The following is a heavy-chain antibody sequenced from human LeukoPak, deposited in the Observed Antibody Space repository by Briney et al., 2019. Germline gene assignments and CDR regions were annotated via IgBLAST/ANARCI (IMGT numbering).Heavy chain of an antibody. CDR3: ARHLRSVYDPRAFDY. CDR1: GGSISNYY. J-gene: IGHJ4*02. CDR2: IYSSGST. Sequence: SETLSLTCTVSGGSISNYYWSWIRQPPGKGLEWIGEIYSSGSTYYNPSLKSRVTISVDTSKNQFSLKLTSVTAADTAVYYCARHLRSVYDPRAFDYWGQGTLVTVSS. V-gene: IGHV4-59*08. D-gene: IGHD5/OR15-5a*01.